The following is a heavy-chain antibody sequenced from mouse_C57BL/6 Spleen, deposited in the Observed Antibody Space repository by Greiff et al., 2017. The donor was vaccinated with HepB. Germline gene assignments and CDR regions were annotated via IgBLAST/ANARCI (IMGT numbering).Heavy chain of an antibody. CDR2: IRLKSDNYAT. J-gene: IGHJ1*03. CDR1: GFTFSNYW. V-gene: IGHV6-3*01. CDR3: TRGWYFDV. Sequence: EVNVVESGGGLVQPGGSMKLSCVASGFTFSNYWMNWVRQSPEKGLEWVAQIRLKSDNYATHYAESVKGRFTISRDDSKSSVYLQMNNLRAEDTGIYYCTRGWYFDVWGTGTTVTVSS.